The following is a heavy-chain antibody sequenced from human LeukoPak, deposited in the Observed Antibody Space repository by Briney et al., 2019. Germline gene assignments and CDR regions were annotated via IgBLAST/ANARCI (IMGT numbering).Heavy chain of an antibody. Sequence: SVKVSCKASGGTFSSYAISWVRQAPGQGLEWMGGIIPIFGTANYAQKFQGRVTITADESTSTAYMELSSLRSEDTAVYYCARGDSSGSSGDFDYWGQGTLVTVSS. V-gene: IGHV1-69*13. J-gene: IGHJ4*02. CDR3: ARGDSSGSSGDFDY. CDR2: IIPIFGTA. CDR1: GGTFSSYA. D-gene: IGHD6-19*01.